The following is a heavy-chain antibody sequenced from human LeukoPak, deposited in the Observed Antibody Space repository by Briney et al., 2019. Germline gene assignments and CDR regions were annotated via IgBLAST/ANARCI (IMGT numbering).Heavy chain of an antibody. V-gene: IGHV3-30*02. J-gene: IGHJ4*02. CDR3: AKEVTIFGVVIHPVDY. CDR2: IRYDATNK. Sequence: GGSLRLSCAASGFTFSNYGMHWVRQAPGKGLEWVAFIRYDATNKYYADSVKGRFTISRDNSKNTLYLQVNSLGAEDTAVYYCAKEVTIFGVVIHPVDYWGQGTQVTVSS. CDR1: GFTFSNYG. D-gene: IGHD3-3*01.